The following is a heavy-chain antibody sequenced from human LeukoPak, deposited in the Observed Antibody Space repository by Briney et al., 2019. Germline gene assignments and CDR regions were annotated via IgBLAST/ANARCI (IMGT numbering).Heavy chain of an antibody. Sequence: SETLSLTCAVYGGSFSGYYWSWIRQPPGKGLEWIGEINHSGRTNYNPSLKSRVTISVDTSKNQFSLKLSSVTAADTAVYYCASVPVGATGGIDYWGQGTLVTVSS. CDR1: GGSFSGYY. J-gene: IGHJ4*02. CDR3: ASVPVGATGGIDY. CDR2: INHSGRT. D-gene: IGHD1-26*01. V-gene: IGHV4-34*01.